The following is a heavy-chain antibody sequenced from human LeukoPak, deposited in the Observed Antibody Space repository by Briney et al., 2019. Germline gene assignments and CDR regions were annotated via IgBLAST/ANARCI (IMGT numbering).Heavy chain of an antibody. D-gene: IGHD6-13*01. J-gene: IGHJ3*02. Sequence: SVKVSCKASGGTFSSYAISWVRQAPGQELEWMGGIIPIFGTAHYAQKFQGRVTLTPDESTSKASMALSSLRAEDTAVYYCASESQQQLVTFDIWGQGTMVTVSS. CDR1: GGTFSSYA. CDR3: ASESQQQLVTFDI. CDR2: IIPIFGTA. V-gene: IGHV1-69*13.